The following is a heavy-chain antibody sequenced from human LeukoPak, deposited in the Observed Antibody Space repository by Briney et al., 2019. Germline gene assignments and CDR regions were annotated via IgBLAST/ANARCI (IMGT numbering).Heavy chain of an antibody. CDR3: ARHDYDSSGYRRDYYFDY. J-gene: IGHJ4*02. CDR2: INHSGST. V-gene: IGHV4-34*01. CDR1: GGSFSGYY. Sequence: PSETLSLTCAVYGGSFSGYYWSWIRQPPGKGLEWIGEINHSGSTNYNPSLKSRVTISVDTSKNQFSLKLSSVTAADTAVYYCARHDYDSSGYRRDYYFDYWSQGTLVTVSS. D-gene: IGHD3-22*01.